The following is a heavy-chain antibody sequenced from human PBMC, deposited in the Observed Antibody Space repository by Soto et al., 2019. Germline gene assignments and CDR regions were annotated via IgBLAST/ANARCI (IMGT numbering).Heavy chain of an antibody. J-gene: IGHJ6*02. CDR2: ISTYDGST. CDR1: GFTFTNYF. Sequence: QVQLVQSGAEVKKPGASVKVSCKASGFTFTNYFFHWVRQAPRQGLEWMGIISTYDGSTNYVQSLQGRVVMTSDTSTSTVYMELSSMRSEDTAVYYCARGDGRGSSGFYYYYGMDVWGHGTTVTVSS. V-gene: IGHV1-46*01. D-gene: IGHD6-25*01. CDR3: ARGDGRGSSGFYYYYGMDV.